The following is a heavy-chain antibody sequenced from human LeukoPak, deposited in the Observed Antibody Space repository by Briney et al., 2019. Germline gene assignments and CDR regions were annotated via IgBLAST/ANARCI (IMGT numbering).Heavy chain of an antibody. J-gene: IGHJ4*02. Sequence: GGFLRLSCAASGFTFSSYAMSWVRQAPGKGLEWVSTISGSGDRTYYADSVKGRFTISRDNSKSTLYLQMNSLRADDTAIYYCAKDPLTNWKAFDYWGQGTLVTVSS. CDR3: AKDPLTNWKAFDY. CDR1: GFTFSSYA. CDR2: ISGSGDRT. V-gene: IGHV3-23*01. D-gene: IGHD1-1*01.